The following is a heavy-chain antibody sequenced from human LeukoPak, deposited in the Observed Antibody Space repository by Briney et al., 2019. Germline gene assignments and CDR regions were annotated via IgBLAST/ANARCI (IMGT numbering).Heavy chain of an antibody. D-gene: IGHD2-21*02. CDR3: ARRATAVGGNAFEI. V-gene: IGHV4-34*01. CDR2: INHSGST. J-gene: IGHJ3*02. CDR1: GGSFSGYY. Sequence: SETLSLTCAVYGGSFSGYYWSWIRQPPGKGLEWIGEINHSGSTNYNPSLKSRVTISVDTSENQFSLKLYSVTAADAAVYYCARRATAVGGNAFEIWGQGTMVTVSS.